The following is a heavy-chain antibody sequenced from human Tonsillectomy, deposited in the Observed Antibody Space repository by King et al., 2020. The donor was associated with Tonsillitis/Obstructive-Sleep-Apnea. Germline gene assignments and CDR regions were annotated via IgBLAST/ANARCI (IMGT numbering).Heavy chain of an antibody. CDR3: ARESDYGSYFDY. CDR2: ISSSGSTI. Sequence: VQLVESGGGLVQPGGSLRLSCAASGFTFTNYEMNWVRQAPGKGREWISYISSSGSTIYYADSVKGRFTISRDNAKNSLYLRMNSLRAEDTAVYYCARESDYGSYFDYWGQGTLVTVSS. CDR1: GFTFTNYE. V-gene: IGHV3-48*03. J-gene: IGHJ4*02. D-gene: IGHD3-10*01.